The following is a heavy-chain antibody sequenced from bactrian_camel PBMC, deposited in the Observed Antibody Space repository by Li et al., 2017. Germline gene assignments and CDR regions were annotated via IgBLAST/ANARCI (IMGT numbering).Heavy chain of an antibody. D-gene: IGHD6*01. CDR2: ITTGGGGT. CDR3: ATIFQWVVAGLD. Sequence: VQLVESGGGLVQPGGSLRLSCVGSGFTFSYNDMNWVRQAPGQGLEWISAITTGGGGTYYADSVKGRATISRDNAKNTLYLQINSPTTEDTAVYYCATIFQWVVAGLDWGQGTQVTVS. V-gene: IGHV3S40*01. J-gene: IGHJ4*01. CDR1: GFTFSYND.